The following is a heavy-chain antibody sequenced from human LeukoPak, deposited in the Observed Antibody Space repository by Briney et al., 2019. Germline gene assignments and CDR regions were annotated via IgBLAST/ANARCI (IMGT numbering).Heavy chain of an antibody. CDR1: GYTFTTYY. D-gene: IGHD6-13*01. Sequence: GASVKVSCKASGYTFTTYYMHWVRQAPGQGLEWMGIINPSGGSTSYAQKFQGRVTLTRDTSTSTVYMELSSLRSEDTAVYYCARDRSSWYYFDYWGQGTLVTVSS. CDR3: ARDRSSWYYFDY. V-gene: IGHV1-46*01. J-gene: IGHJ4*02. CDR2: INPSGGST.